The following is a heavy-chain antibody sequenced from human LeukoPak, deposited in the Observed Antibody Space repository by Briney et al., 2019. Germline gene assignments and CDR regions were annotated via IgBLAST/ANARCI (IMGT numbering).Heavy chain of an antibody. D-gene: IGHD6-13*01. CDR2: IWYDGSNI. J-gene: IGHJ4*02. CDR1: GFTFSSYG. Sequence: GGSLTLSCAASGFTFSSYGMHWVRQAPGRGLEWVAVIWYDGSNIYYADSVKGRFTISRDNSKNTLYLQMKSLRAEDTAVYYCAKARGYSSSPGDYWGQGTLVTVSS. CDR3: AKARGYSSSPGDY. V-gene: IGHV3-33*06.